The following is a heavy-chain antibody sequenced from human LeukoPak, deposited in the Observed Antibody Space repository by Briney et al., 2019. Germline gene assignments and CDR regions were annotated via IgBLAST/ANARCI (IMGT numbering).Heavy chain of an antibody. D-gene: IGHD6-13*01. CDR1: GYSISSGYY. CDR3: ARQYCIAAAGNECDWFDP. J-gene: IGHJ5*02. V-gene: IGHV4-38-2*02. Sequence: SETLSLTCTVSGYSISSGYYWGWIRQPPGKGLEWIGSIYHSGSTYYNPSPKSRVTISVDTSKNQFSLKLSSVTAADTAVYYCARQYCIAAAGNECDWFDPWGQGTLVPSPQ. CDR2: IYHSGST.